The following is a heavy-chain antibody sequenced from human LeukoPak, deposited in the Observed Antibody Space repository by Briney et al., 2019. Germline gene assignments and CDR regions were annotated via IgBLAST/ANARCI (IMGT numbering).Heavy chain of an antibody. D-gene: IGHD2-8*01. CDR1: GGTFSSYA. CDR2: IIPVFGTA. Sequence: ASVKVSCKASGGTFSSYAISWVRQAPGQGVEWMGGIIPVFGTANYAQKFQGRVTITADESTSTAYMELSSLRSEDTAVYYCARGKMVYAIVNWFDPWGQGTLVTVSS. V-gene: IGHV1-69*01. CDR3: ARGKMVYAIVNWFDP. J-gene: IGHJ5*02.